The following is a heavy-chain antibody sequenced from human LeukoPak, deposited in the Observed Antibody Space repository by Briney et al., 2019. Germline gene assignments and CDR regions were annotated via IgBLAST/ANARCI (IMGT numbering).Heavy chain of an antibody. CDR1: GGSVSCGSYY. D-gene: IGHD2-2*01. CDR3: ARELVPAAVGYNWFDP. J-gene: IGHJ5*02. CDR2: IYYSVCT. V-gene: IGHV4-61*01. Sequence: PSETLFHTFTVSGGSVSCGSYYSGSIRQPPGKGLERIGYIYYSVCTNYNHSLKRRVTISVDPSKNQFSLKLSSVTAADTAVYYCARELVPAAVGYNWFDPWGQGTLVTVSS.